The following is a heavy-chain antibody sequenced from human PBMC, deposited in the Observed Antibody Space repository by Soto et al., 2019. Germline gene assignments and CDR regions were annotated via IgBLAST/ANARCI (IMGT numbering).Heavy chain of an antibody. D-gene: IGHD3-10*01. CDR1: GLSVGSNY. CDR2: IYSGGST. Sequence: EVQLVESGRGSVQPGGTLRLSCAVSGLSVGSNYMSWVRQAPGEGLEWVSVIYSGGSTFYADSVKGRFTISRDSSKNTLYLQMTSLRAEDTAVYYCTRGPYGTGGDYYYGMDVWGQGTTVTVSS. J-gene: IGHJ6*02. V-gene: IGHV3-53*04. CDR3: TRGPYGTGGDYYYGMDV.